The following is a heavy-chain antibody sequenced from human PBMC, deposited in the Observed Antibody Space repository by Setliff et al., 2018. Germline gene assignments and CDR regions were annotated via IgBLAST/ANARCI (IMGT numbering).Heavy chain of an antibody. D-gene: IGHD1-1*01. CDR1: GFTFSSYA. CDR2: IYSGGSST. J-gene: IGHJ6*03. V-gene: IGHV3-23*03. CDR3: ARGPWKHSAYYYYYYMDV. Sequence: PGGSLRLSCAASGFTFSSYAMSWVRQAPGKGLEWVSVIYSGGSSTYYADSVKGRFTISRDNSKNTLYLQMNSLRAEDTAVYYCARGPWKHSAYYYYYYMDVWGKGTTVTVSS.